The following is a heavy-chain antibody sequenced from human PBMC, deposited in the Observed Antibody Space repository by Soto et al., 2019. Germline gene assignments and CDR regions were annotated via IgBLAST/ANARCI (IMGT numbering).Heavy chain of an antibody. CDR1: GFTFSNAW. CDR3: TTDPGMITFGLRANY. V-gene: IGHV3-15*01. J-gene: IGHJ4*02. Sequence: LRLSCAASGFTFSNAWMSWVRQAPGKGLEWVGRIKSKTDGGTTDYAAPVKGRFTISRDDSKNTLYLQMNSLKTEDTAVYYCTTDPGMITFGLRANYWGQGTLVTVSS. CDR2: IKSKTDGGTT. D-gene: IGHD3-16*01.